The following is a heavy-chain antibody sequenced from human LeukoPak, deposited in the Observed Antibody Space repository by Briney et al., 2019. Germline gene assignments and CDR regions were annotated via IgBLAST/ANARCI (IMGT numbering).Heavy chain of an antibody. D-gene: IGHD3-10*01. V-gene: IGHV3-30*02. J-gene: IGHJ4*02. CDR2: IRHDGSNK. CDR1: GFTFSTYS. CDR3: AKEPGGFGIN. Sequence: GGSLSLSCAASGFTFSTYSMNWVRQAPGKGLEWVAFIRHDGSNKYYADSVKGRFTISRDNSKNTLYLQMNSLRAEDTAVYYCAKEPGGFGINWGQGTLVTVSS.